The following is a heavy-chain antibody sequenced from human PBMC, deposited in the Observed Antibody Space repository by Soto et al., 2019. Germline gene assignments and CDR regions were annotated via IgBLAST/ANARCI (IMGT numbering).Heavy chain of an antibody. CDR3: ARDPNGITIFGVDYDWFAP. D-gene: IGHD3-3*01. CDR2: IIPIFGTA. V-gene: IGHV1-69*13. CDR1: EGTFSSYA. J-gene: IGHJ5*02. Sequence: ASVKVSCKPSEGTFSSYAISWVRQAPGQGLEWMGGIIPIFGTANYAQKFQGRVTITADESTSTAYMELSSLRSEDTAVYYCARDPNGITIFGVDYDWFAPWGQGTLVTVSS.